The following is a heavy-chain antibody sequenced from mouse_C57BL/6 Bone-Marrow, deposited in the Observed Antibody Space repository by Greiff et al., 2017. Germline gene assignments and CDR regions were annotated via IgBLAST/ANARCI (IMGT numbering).Heavy chain of an antibody. D-gene: IGHD2-3*01. Sequence: QVQLQQPGAELVKPGASVKVSCKASGYTFTSYWMHWVKQRPGQGLEWIGRIHPSDSDTNYNQKFKGKATLTVDKSSSTAYMQLSILTSEDSAVYYCAILYDGYLRCWFAYWGQGTLVTFSA. CDR1: GYTFTSYW. V-gene: IGHV1-74*01. J-gene: IGHJ3*01. CDR2: IHPSDSDT. CDR3: AILYDGYLRCWFAY.